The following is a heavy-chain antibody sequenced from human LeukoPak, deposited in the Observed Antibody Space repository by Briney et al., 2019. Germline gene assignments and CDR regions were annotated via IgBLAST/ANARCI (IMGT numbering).Heavy chain of an antibody. V-gene: IGHV3-11*05. Sequence: GGSLRLSCAASGFTFSDYYMSWIRQAPGKGLEWVSYISSSSSYTNYADSVKGRFTISRDNAKNSLYLQMNDLRAEDTAVYYCARDSLSSYYGSSGYHTHLDYWGQGTLVTVSS. J-gene: IGHJ4*02. D-gene: IGHD3-22*01. CDR1: GFTFSDYY. CDR3: ARDSLSSYYGSSGYHTHLDY. CDR2: ISSSSSYT.